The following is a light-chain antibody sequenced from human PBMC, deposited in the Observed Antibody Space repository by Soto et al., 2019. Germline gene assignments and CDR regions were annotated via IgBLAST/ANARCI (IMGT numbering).Light chain of an antibody. J-gene: IGLJ1*01. V-gene: IGLV2-14*01. Sequence: QYFLTKPASVSGSPGQSITISCTGTSSNVGGYNYVSWYQLHPGKAPKLMVYEVSNRPSGVSNRFSGSKSGNTASLTISGLQGEDEADYYCSSYTSSTAYVFGTGAKVTVL. CDR2: EVS. CDR1: SSNVGGYNY. CDR3: SSYTSSTAYV.